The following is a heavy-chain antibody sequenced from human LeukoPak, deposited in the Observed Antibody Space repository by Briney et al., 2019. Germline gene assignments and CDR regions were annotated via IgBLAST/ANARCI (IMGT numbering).Heavy chain of an antibody. CDR2: ISWNSGSI. Sequence: PGRSLRLSCAASGFTFDDYAMHWVRQAPGKGLEWVSGISWNSGSIGFADSVKGRFTISRDNAKNSLYLQMNSLRAEDTALYYCAKSYGGNSGYFDYWGQGTLVTVSS. V-gene: IGHV3-9*01. J-gene: IGHJ4*02. CDR1: GFTFDDYA. CDR3: AKSYGGNSGYFDY. D-gene: IGHD4-23*01.